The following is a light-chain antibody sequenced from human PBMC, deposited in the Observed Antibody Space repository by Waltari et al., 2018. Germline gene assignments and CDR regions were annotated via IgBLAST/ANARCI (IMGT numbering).Light chain of an antibody. CDR3: QQYNSYWWT. J-gene: IGKJ1*01. CDR1: RSISTW. CDR2: KAS. V-gene: IGKV1-5*03. Sequence: DIQMTQSPSTLSASVGDRVPITCRASRSISTWVAWYQQKPGKAPKLLISKASSLESGVPSRFSGSGSVTDFTLTISSLQPEDFATYYCQQYNSYWWTFGQGTKVEIK.